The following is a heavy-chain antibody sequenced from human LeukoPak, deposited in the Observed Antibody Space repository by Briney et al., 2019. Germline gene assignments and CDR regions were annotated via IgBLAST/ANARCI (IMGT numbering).Heavy chain of an antibody. D-gene: IGHD6-13*01. V-gene: IGHV1-46*01. Sequence: ASVKVSCKASGYTFTSYWIQWVRQAPGQGLEWMGLINPDGGSTAYAHRFQGRVTMTRDTSTSTVYMDFSSLRSEDTALYYCARAPRNSSTMLDYWGQGTLSPSPQ. CDR2: INPDGGST. CDR3: ARAPRNSSTMLDY. CDR1: GYTFTSYW. J-gene: IGHJ4*02.